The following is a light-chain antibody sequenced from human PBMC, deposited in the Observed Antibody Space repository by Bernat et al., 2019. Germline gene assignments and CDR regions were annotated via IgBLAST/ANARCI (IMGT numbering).Light chain of an antibody. Sequence: DVQMTQSPSSLSASVGARVTIACRASQTVTNNLNWYQQKPGTAPTPLIYADSRLQSGVPSRFSGSGSGTEFSLTISSLQPEDVATYFCQQSFVTPHTFGPGTKMEIK. V-gene: IGKV1-39*01. J-gene: IGKJ3*01. CDR1: QTVTNN. CDR2: ADS. CDR3: QQSFVTPHT.